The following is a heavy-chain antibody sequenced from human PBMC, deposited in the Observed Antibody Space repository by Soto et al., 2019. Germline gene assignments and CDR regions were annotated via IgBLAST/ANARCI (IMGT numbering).Heavy chain of an antibody. V-gene: IGHV3-23*01. Sequence: LRLSCAASGFTFSSYAMSWVRQAPGKGLEWVSAISGSGGSTYYADSVKGRFTISRDNSKNTLYLQMNSLRAEDTAVYYCAKGFLEWLGWNYGMDVWGQGTTVTVSS. CDR3: AKGFLEWLGWNYGMDV. CDR2: ISGSGGST. J-gene: IGHJ6*02. CDR1: GFTFSSYA. D-gene: IGHD3-3*01.